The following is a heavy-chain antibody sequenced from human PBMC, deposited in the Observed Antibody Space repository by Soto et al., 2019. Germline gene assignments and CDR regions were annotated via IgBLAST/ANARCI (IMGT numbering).Heavy chain of an antibody. CDR2: IYYSGGT. D-gene: IGHD5-12*01. CDR1: GGSISSSGYY. J-gene: IGHJ6*02. Sequence: SETLSLTCTVSGGSISSSGYYWSWIRQHPGKGLEWIGYIYYSGGTYYNPSLKSRVTISVDTSKNQFSLKLSSVTAADTAVYYCAREERRDGYNFRYYYYGMDVWGQGTTVT. V-gene: IGHV4-31*03. CDR3: AREERRDGYNFRYYYYGMDV.